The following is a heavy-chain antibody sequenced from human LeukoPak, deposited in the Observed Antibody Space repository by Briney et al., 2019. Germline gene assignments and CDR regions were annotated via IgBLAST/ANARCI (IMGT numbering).Heavy chain of an antibody. J-gene: IGHJ4*02. CDR1: GFTFSSYV. D-gene: IGHD4-23*01. CDR2: IWHDGRNQ. CDR3: AKDQFGDNSEADY. Sequence: PGGSLRLSCSASGFTFSSYVMHWVRQAPGKGLEWVAVIWHDGRNQYYADSVKGRFTISRDNSKNILYLQMNSLRGEDRAVYYCAKDQFGDNSEADYWGQGTLVTVSS. V-gene: IGHV3-30*02.